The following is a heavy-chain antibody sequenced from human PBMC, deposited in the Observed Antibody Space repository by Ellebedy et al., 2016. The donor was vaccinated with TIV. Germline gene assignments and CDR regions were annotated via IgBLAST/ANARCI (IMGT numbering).Heavy chain of an antibody. D-gene: IGHD3-22*01. V-gene: IGHV4-59*01. J-gene: IGHJ4*02. CDR1: GGSISSYY. CDR2: IYYSGST. CDR3: ARDTYYYDSSGYLGGFDY. Sequence: GSLRLSXTVSGGSISSYYWSWIRQPPGKGLEWIGYIYYSGSTNYNPSLKSRVTISVDTSKNQFSLKLSSVTAADTAVYYCARDTYYYDSSGYLGGFDYWGQGTLVTVSS.